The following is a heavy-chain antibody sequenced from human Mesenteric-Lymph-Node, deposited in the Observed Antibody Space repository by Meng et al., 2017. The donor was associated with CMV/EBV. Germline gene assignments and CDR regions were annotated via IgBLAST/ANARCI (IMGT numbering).Heavy chain of an antibody. CDR2: INAGNGNT. D-gene: IGHD3-3*01. Sequence: TSYAMHWVRQAPGQRLEWMGWINAGNGNTKYSQKFQGRVTITRDTSASTAYMELSSLRSEDTAVYYCARDHLDYDFWSGYYTTKFDPWGQGTLVTVSS. V-gene: IGHV1-3*01. J-gene: IGHJ5*02. CDR3: ARDHLDYDFWSGYYTTKFDP. CDR1: TSYA.